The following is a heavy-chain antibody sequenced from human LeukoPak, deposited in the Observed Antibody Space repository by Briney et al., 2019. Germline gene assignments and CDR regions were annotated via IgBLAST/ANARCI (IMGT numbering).Heavy chain of an antibody. CDR3: ARDRRFGDPHDY. CDR1: GFTFSSYE. J-gene: IGHJ4*02. Sequence: PGGSLRLSCAASGFTFSSYEMNWVRQAPGKGLGWVSYISSSGSTIYYADSVKGRFTISRDNAKNSLYLQMNSLRAEDTAVYYCARDRRFGDPHDYWGQGTLVTVSS. CDR2: ISSSGSTI. V-gene: IGHV3-48*03. D-gene: IGHD3-10*01.